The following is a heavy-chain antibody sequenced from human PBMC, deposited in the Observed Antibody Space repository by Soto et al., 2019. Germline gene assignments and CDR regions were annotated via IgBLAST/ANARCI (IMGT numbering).Heavy chain of an antibody. D-gene: IGHD3-10*01. CDR1: GYTFTSYA. CDR3: ARAPYYDGLGSYNWFDP. V-gene: IGHV1-3*01. Sequence: ASVTVSCKASGYTFTSYAMHWVRQAPGQRLEWMGWINAGNGNTKYSQKFQGRVTITRDTSASTAYMELSSLRSEDTAVYYCARAPYYDGLGSYNWFDPWGQGTLVTVSS. J-gene: IGHJ5*02. CDR2: INAGNGNT.